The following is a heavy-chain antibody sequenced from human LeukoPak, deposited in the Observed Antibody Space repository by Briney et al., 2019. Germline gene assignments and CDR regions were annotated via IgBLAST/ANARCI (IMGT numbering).Heavy chain of an antibody. V-gene: IGHV1-18*01. CDR1: GYTFTSYG. CDR2: ISAYNGNT. J-gene: IGHJ4*02. CDR3: ARDRPYYDILTGHDY. D-gene: IGHD3-9*01. Sequence: ASVKVSCKASGYTFTSYGISWVRQAPGQGLEWMGWISAYNGNTNYAQKLQGRVTMTTDTSTSTAYMELRSLRSDDTAVYYCARDRPYYDILTGHDYWGQGTLVTVSS.